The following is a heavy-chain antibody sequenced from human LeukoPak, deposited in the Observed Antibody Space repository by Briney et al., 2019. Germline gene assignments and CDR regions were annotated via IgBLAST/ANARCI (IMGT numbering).Heavy chain of an antibody. Sequence: SETLSLTCAVYGGSFSGYYWSWIRRPPGKGLEWIGYIYYSGSTNYNPSLKSRVTISVDTSKNQFSLKLSSVTAADTAVYYCARVDSSGWYSYYYYGMDVWGQGTTVTVSS. J-gene: IGHJ6*02. V-gene: IGHV4-59*01. CDR2: IYYSGST. CDR3: ARVDSSGWYSYYYYGMDV. CDR1: GGSFSGYY. D-gene: IGHD6-19*01.